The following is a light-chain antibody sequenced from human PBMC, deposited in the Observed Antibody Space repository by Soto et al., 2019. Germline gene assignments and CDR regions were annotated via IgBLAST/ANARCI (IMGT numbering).Light chain of an antibody. CDR1: SSDVGSYNL. CDR3: CSYAGSSNV. V-gene: IGLV2-23*03. Sequence: VLTQPASVSGSPGQSITISCTGTSSDVGSYNLVSWYQQHPGKAPKLMIYEGSKRPSGVSNRFSGSKSGNTASLTISGLQAEDEADYYCCSYAGSSNVFGTGTKVTVL. CDR2: EGS. J-gene: IGLJ1*01.